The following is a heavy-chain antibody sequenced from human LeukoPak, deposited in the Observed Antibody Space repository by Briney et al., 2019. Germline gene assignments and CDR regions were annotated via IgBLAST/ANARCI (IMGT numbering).Heavy chain of an antibody. CDR2: ISAYNGNT. J-gene: IGHJ4*02. CDR1: GYTFTSYG. CDR3: ARHTMVRGKYYFDY. V-gene: IGHV1-18*01. Sequence: ASVKVSCKASGYTFTSYGISWVRQAPGQGLEWMGWISAYNGNTNYAQKLQGRVTMTTDTSTSTAHMELRSLRSDDTAVYYCARHTMVRGKYYFDYWGQGTLATVSS. D-gene: IGHD3-10*01.